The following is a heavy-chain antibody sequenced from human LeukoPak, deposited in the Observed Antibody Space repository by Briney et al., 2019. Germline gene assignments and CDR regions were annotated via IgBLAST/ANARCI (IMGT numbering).Heavy chain of an antibody. J-gene: IGHJ4*02. CDR2: IYYSGST. CDR1: GGSISSSSYY. CDR3: ARTGPRIDY. D-gene: IGHD1-1*01. Sequence: SENLSLTCTVSGGSISSSSYYWGWIRQPPGKGLEWIGSIYYSGSTYYNPSLKSRVTISVDTSKNQFSLRLSSVTAADTAVYYCARTGPRIDYWGQGTLVTVSS. V-gene: IGHV4-39*07.